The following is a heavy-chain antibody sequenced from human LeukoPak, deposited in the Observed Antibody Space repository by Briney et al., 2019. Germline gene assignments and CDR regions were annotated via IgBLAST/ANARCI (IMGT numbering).Heavy chain of an antibody. CDR2: ISSSSSTI. Sequence: GGSLRLSCAASGFTFSSYSMNWVRQAPGKGLEWVSYISSSSSTIYYADSVKGRFTISRDNAKNSLYLQMNSLRAEDTAVYYCARDHSFYYDSSGYYPWGQGTLVTVSS. V-gene: IGHV3-48*04. CDR3: ARDHSFYYDSSGYYP. D-gene: IGHD3-22*01. J-gene: IGHJ5*02. CDR1: GFTFSSYS.